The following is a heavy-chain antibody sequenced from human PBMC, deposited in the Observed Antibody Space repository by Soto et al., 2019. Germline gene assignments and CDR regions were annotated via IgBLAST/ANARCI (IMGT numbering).Heavy chain of an antibody. D-gene: IGHD3-3*01. CDR3: ARDRRANVLRFLEWRSTQGMDV. CDR2: IKQDGSEK. J-gene: IGHJ6*02. CDR1: GFTFSSYW. V-gene: IGHV3-7*03. Sequence: EVQLVESGGGLVQPGGSLRLSCAASGFTFSSYWMSWVRQAPGKGLEWVANIKQDGSEKYYVDSVKGRFTISRDNAKISLYLQMNSLRAEDTAVYYCARDRRANVLRFLEWRSTQGMDVWGQGTTVTVSS.